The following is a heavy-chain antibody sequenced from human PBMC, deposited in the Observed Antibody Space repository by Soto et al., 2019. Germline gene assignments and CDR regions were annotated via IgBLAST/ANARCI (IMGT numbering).Heavy chain of an antibody. CDR2: MYYSGGT. CDR1: GGSIGSNSYY. J-gene: IGHJ6*02. V-gene: IGHV4-39*01. Sequence: QLQLQESGPGLVKPSETLSLTCTVSGGSIGSNSYYWGWIRQPPGEGLEWIGRMYYSGGTYYNLYLKSRVTIPVGTANNQFSLKVSSVTAADTALYYWARHVGRQRGYYYAMDVWGQGSTVTVSS. D-gene: IGHD6-25*01. CDR3: ARHVGRQRGYYYAMDV.